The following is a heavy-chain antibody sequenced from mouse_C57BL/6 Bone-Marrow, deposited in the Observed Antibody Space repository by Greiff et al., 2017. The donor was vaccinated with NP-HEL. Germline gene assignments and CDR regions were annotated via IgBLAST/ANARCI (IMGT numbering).Heavy chain of an antibody. J-gene: IGHJ2*01. D-gene: IGHD1-1*01. Sequence: EVKLMESGGGLVKPGGSLKLSCAASGFTFSSYTMSWVRQTPEKRLEWVATISRGGGYTYYPDSVKGRFTISRDNAKNTLYLQMSSLRSEDTAFYYCAKQDYCGSRDDWGQGTTLTVSS. CDR2: ISRGGGYT. CDR1: GFTFSSYT. V-gene: IGHV5-9*01. CDR3: AKQDYCGSRDD.